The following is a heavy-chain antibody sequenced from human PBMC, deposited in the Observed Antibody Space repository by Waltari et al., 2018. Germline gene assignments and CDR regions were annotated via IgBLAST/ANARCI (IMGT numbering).Heavy chain of an antibody. V-gene: IGHV3-7*03. CDR1: GFPLSRYS. CDR3: VSPQMYSTDWFDY. J-gene: IGHJ4*02. CDR2: IKEDGTEK. Sequence: EVQLVASGGGLVQPGGSLRLSWAALGFPLSRYSMTWVRQAPGKGLEGVANIKEDGTEKKYVDSVKGRFTISRDNAKNSLYLEMNSLRVEDTAVYYCVSPQMYSTDWFDYWDRGTLVTVSS. D-gene: IGHD1-26*01.